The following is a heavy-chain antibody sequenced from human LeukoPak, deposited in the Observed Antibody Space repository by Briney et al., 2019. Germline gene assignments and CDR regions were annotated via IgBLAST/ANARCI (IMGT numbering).Heavy chain of an antibody. CDR3: ARASGYYGSGSYVYYYMDV. CDR1: GGSISSSSYY. J-gene: IGHJ6*03. V-gene: IGHV4-39*07. CDR2: IYYSGST. D-gene: IGHD3-10*01. Sequence: PSETLSLTCTVSGGSISSSSYYWGWIRQPPGKGLEWIGSIYYSGSTYYNPSLKSRVTISVDTSKNQFSLKLSSVTAADTAVYYCARASGYYGSGSYVYYYMDVWGKGTTVTISS.